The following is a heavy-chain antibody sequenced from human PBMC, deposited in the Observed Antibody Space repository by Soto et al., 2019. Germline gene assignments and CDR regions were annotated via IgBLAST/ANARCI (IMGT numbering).Heavy chain of an antibody. CDR1: GGTFSSYT. D-gene: IGHD2-15*01. J-gene: IGHJ3*02. CDR3: ARGTRGYCSGGSCGDAFDI. Sequence: SVKVSCKASGGTFSSYTISWVRQAPGQGLEWMGRIIPILGIANYAQKFQGRVTITADKSTSTAYMELSSLRSEDTAVYYCARGTRGYCSGGSCGDAFDIWGQGTMVTVSS. CDR2: IIPILGIA. V-gene: IGHV1-69*02.